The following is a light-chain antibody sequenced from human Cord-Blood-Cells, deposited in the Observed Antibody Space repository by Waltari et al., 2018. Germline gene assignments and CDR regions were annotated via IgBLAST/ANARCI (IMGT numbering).Light chain of an antibody. CDR1: SSDDGGYDH. CDR3: CSYAGSYTWV. CDR2: DVS. Sequence: QAALTQPRSVSGSPGQSVTISCTGTSSDDGGYDHVSWYQQHPGKAPKLMIYDVSKRPSGVPDRFSGSKSGNTASLTISGLQAEDEADYYCCSYAGSYTWVFGGGTKLTVL. V-gene: IGLV2-11*01. J-gene: IGLJ3*02.